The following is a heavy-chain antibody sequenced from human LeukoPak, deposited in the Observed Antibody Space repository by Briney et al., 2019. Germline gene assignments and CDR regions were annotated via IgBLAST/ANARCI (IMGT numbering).Heavy chain of an antibody. J-gene: IGHJ4*02. CDR1: GFTFSSYE. D-gene: IGHD4-17*01. CDR3: ARVDYGDYIDS. Sequence: GGSLRLPCAASGFTFSSYEMNWVRKAPGKGLEWVSYISSTGNTKYYADSVTGRFTISRDNAKNSLYLQMSSLRAEDTAVYYCARVDYGDYIDSWGQGTLVTVSS. CDR2: ISSTGNTK. V-gene: IGHV3-48*03.